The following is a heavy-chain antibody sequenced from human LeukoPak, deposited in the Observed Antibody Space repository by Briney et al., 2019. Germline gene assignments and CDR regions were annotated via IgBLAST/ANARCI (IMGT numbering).Heavy chain of an antibody. CDR1: GGSLRSDSYY. V-gene: IGHV4-61*02. CDR2: IYTSGTT. Sequence: SETLSLTCTVSGGSLRSDSYYWSWIRQPAGKGLEWIGRIYTSGTTNYNPSLKSRVTISVDTSKNQFSLKLSSVTAADTAVYYCARVFDLWGQGTLVTVSS. J-gene: IGHJ5*02. CDR3: ARVFDL.